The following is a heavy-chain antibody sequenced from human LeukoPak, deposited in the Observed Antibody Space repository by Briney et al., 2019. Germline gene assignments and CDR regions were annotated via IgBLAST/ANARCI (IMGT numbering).Heavy chain of an antibody. D-gene: IGHD4-17*01. CDR1: GGSISSGGYY. CDR3: ARGGQPHDYGDYLPYY. V-gene: IGHV4-31*03. Sequence: SETLSLTCTVSGGSISSGGYYWSWIRQHPGKGLEWIGYIYYSGSTYYNPSLKSRVTISVDTSKNQFSLKLSSVTAADTAVYYCARGGQPHDYGDYLPYYWGQGTLVTVSS. J-gene: IGHJ4*02. CDR2: IYYSGST.